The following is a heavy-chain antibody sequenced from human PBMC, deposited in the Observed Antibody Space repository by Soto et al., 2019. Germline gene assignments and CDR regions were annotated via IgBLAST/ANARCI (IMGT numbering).Heavy chain of an antibody. CDR1: GFTFRSYG. D-gene: IGHD2-2*01. Sequence: QMQLVESGGGVVQPGRSLRLSCAASGFTFRSYGIHWVRQAPGKGLEWVALIWFDGSKKYYVDSVKGRFAVSRDNSKNTLYLQMKSLRVEDTAVYYCARDRLVPYGYGMDVWGPGTTVTVS. J-gene: IGHJ6*02. CDR3: ARDRLVPYGYGMDV. V-gene: IGHV3-33*01. CDR2: IWFDGSKK.